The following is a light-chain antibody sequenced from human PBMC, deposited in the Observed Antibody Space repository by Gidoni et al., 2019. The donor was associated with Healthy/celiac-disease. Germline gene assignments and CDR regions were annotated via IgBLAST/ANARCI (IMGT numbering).Light chain of an antibody. CDR2: KAS. V-gene: IGKV1-5*03. J-gene: IGKJ3*01. CDR1: HSISSW. Sequence: DIQMPQSPSTLSATVGDRVTITCRASHSISSWLAWYQQKPGKAPKLLIYKASSLESGVPSRFSGSGSGTEFTLTISSLQPYDFATYYCQQYNSYTFGPGTKVDIK. CDR3: QQYNSYT.